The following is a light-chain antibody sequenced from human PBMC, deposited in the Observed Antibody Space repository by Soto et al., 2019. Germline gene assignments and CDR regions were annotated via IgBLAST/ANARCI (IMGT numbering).Light chain of an antibody. Sequence: GSLSFRASDTVTANYLAWYQQKPGQAPRVLIYGASARATVIPDRFSGSGSGTDFTLTLSRLEPADFAVYYCQQYGSSRKFGQGTKVDI. J-gene: IGKJ1*01. CDR2: GAS. CDR3: QQYGSSRK. V-gene: IGKV3-20*01. CDR1: DTVTANY.